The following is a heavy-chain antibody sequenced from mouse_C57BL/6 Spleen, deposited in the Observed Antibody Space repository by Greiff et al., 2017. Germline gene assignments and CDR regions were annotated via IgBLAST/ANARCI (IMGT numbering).Heavy chain of an antibody. Sequence: EVKVVESGGDLVKPGGSLKLSCAASGFTFSSYGMSWVRQTPDKRLEWVATISSGGSYTYYPDSVKGRFTISRDNAKNTLYLQMSSLKSEDTAMYYCARQYSNGFAYWGQGTLVTVSA. V-gene: IGHV5-6*01. D-gene: IGHD2-5*01. CDR2: ISSGGSYT. J-gene: IGHJ3*01. CDR1: GFTFSSYG. CDR3: ARQYSNGFAY.